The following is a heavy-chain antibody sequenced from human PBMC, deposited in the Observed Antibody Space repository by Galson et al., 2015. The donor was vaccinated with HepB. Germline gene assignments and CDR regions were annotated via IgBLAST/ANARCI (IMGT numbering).Heavy chain of an antibody. CDR1: EFTVSTNY. CDR3: AREGAGGGMAV. CDR2: IDSGART. D-gene: IGHD3-16*01. J-gene: IGHJ6*02. Sequence: SLRLSCAASEFTVSTNYRNWVRQAPGKGLEWVSLIDSGARTYYAASVKGRFTIFRDNSKNTLYLHMNSLRAEDTAVYYCAREGAGGGMAVWGQGTTVTVSS. V-gene: IGHV3-53*01.